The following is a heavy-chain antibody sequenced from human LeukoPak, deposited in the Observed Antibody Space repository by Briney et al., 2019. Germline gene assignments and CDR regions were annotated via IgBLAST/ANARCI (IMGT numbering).Heavy chain of an antibody. CDR1: DYSISSGYY. V-gene: IGHV4-38-2*02. D-gene: IGHD1-14*01. Sequence: SETLSLTCTVSDYSISSGYYWGWIRQPPGKGLSWIGSIYYSGNTYHNPSLKSRVSMSVDTSKNQFSLKLSSVTAADTAVYYCARDRASGRAFDIWGQGTTVTVSS. J-gene: IGHJ3*02. CDR2: IYYSGNT. CDR3: ARDRASGRAFDI.